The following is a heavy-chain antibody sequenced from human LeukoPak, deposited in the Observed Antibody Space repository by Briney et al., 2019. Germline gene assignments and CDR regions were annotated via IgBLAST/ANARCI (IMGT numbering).Heavy chain of an antibody. V-gene: IGHV3-7*01. CDR2: IKQDGSEK. Sequence: PGGSLRPSCAASGFTFSYYWMSWVRQAPGKGLEWVANIKQDGSEKYYVDSVKGRFTISRDNAKNSLYLQMNSLRAEDTAVYYCARDGSGSYPGHFDYWGQGSLVTVSS. CDR3: ARDGSGSYPGHFDY. CDR1: GFTFSYYW. D-gene: IGHD1-26*01. J-gene: IGHJ4*02.